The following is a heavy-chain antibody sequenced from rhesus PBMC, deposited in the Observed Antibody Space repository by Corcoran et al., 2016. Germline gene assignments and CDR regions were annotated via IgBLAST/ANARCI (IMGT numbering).Heavy chain of an antibody. J-gene: IGHJ2*01. CDR2: IYSSSGNT. CDR3: ASCIAAAGTDRYFDL. CDR1: GGAIRGVYG. Sequence: QVQLQESGQGVVKPSETLSLTCAVSGGAIRGVYGWGWIRAPPGSVLEWSGSIYSSSGNTHYNPSLKSRVTIPKDTSKNQVFLKLSSVTAVDTAVYYCASCIAAAGTDRYFDLWGPGTPITISS. D-gene: IGHD6-25*01. V-gene: IGHV4S7*01.